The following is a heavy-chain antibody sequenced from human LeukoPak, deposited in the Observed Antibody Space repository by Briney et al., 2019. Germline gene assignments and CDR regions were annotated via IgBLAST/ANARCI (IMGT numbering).Heavy chain of an antibody. V-gene: IGHV3-7*01. CDR1: GFTFSSYW. Sequence: GGSLRLSCAASGFTFSSYWMSWVRQAPGKGLEWVANIKQDGGEKNYVDSVKGRCTISRDNAKNSLYLKMNSLRAEDTAVYYCAREKHNWALHFYSGYYYGMDVWGQGTTVTVSS. J-gene: IGHJ6*02. CDR3: AREKHNWALHFYSGYYYGMDV. CDR2: IKQDGGEK. D-gene: IGHD1-20*01.